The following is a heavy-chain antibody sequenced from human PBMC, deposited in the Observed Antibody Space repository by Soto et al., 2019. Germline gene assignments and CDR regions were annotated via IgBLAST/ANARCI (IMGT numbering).Heavy chain of an antibody. J-gene: IGHJ3*02. D-gene: IGHD2-15*01. CDR3: ARRSPSWAFDT. V-gene: IGHV3-23*01. CDR1: GFTFSNYA. Sequence: EVQLLESGGGLVQSGGSLRLSCAASGFTFSNYAMNWVRQAPGKGLEWVSVISGSGSSTYYADSVKGRFSISRDHSKNMLYLQMSSLRAEDTAVYYCARRSPSWAFDTWGQGTMVTVSS. CDR2: ISGSGSST.